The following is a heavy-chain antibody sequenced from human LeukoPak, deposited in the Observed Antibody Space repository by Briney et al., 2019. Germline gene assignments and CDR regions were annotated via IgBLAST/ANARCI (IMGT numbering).Heavy chain of an antibody. CDR1: GGYISTCNYC. J-gene: IGHJ4*02. CDR2: INYSRST. CDR3: ARFFYNDASRPPC. V-gene: IGHV4-39*02. D-gene: IGHD3-16*01. Sequence: SETLSLTCTVSGGYISTCNYCWGWIRQSPGQGLEWIGNINYSRSTYYNPSLKVRVSLYIDTYMNHLYLKLETLTVAAMAVCACARFFYNDASRPPCWGQPTLAAASS.